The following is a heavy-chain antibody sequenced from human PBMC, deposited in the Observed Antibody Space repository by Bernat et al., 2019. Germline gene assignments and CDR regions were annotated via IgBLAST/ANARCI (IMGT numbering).Heavy chain of an antibody. CDR1: GFTFSTYW. Sequence: EVQLVESGGGLVQPGGSLRLSCTASGFTFSTYWMTWVRQAPGKGLEWVASIKQDGSVKYYLDSVKGRFTISRDNTKNSLYLEMNSLRGEDTAVYYCATRPRQPESWGQGTLVTVSS. V-gene: IGHV3-7*01. J-gene: IGHJ4*02. CDR2: IKQDGSVK. CDR3: ATRPRQPES. D-gene: IGHD6-13*01.